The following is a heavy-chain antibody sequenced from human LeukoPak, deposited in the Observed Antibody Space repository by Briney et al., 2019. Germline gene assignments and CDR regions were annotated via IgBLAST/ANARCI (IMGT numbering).Heavy chain of an antibody. CDR3: IRDLRESDY. CDR2: ISPDGSTT. J-gene: IGHJ4*02. V-gene: IGHV3-74*01. Sequence: GGSLRLSCTASGFTFRNYWMHWVRQAPGKGLVLVSRISPDGSTTDYADSVKGRFTISRDNAKNTLYLQINSLRAEDTAVYYCIRDLRESDYWGQGALVTVSS. CDR1: GFTFRNYW.